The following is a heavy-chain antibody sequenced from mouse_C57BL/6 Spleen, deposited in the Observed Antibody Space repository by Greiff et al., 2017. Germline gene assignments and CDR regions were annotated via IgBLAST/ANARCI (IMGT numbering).Heavy chain of an antibody. D-gene: IGHD2-4*01. J-gene: IGHJ4*01. CDR1: GYSITSGYY. CDR2: ISYDGSN. V-gene: IGHV3-6*01. Sequence: EVKLMESGPGLVKPSQSLSLTCSVTGYSITSGYYWNWIRQFPGNKLEWMGYISYDGSNNYNPSLKNRISITRDTSKNQFFLKLNSVTTEDTATYYCARAGDYDGAMDYWGQGTSVTVSS. CDR3: ARAGDYDGAMDY.